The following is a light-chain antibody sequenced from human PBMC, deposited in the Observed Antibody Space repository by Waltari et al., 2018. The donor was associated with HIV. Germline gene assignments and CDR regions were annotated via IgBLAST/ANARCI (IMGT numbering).Light chain of an antibody. CDR1: RSVRSNY. J-gene: IGKJ1*01. V-gene: IGKV3-20*01. CDR2: GIS. CDR3: QQYGGSPRT. Sequence: EIVLTQTPGTLSLSPGERAPLSCRASRSVRSNYLAWYQHKPGQAPRLLIYGISSRATGIPDRFSGSGSGTDFTLTISGLEPEDFALYYCQQYGGSPRTFGQGTRVEIK.